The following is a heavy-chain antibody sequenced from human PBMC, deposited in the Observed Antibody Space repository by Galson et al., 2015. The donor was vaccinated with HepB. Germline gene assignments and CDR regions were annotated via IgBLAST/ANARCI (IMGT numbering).Heavy chain of an antibody. CDR1: GYTFTSYA. CDR3: ARDMGWYGGEYYYYYGMDV. J-gene: IGHJ6*02. Sequence: SVKVSCKASGYTFTSYAMNWVRQAPGQGLEWMGWINTNTGNPTYAQGFTGRFVFSLDTSVSTAYLQISSLKAEDTVVYYCARDMGWYGGEYYYYYGMDVWGQGTTVTVSS. CDR2: INTNTGNP. V-gene: IGHV7-4-1*02. D-gene: IGHD6-19*01.